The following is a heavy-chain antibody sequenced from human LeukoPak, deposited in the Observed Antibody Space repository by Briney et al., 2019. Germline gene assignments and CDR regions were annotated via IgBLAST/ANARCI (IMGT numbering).Heavy chain of an antibody. D-gene: IGHD6-19*01. CDR2: ARNRAYGGAT. J-gene: IGHJ4*02. CDR3: SRGSIENGSGWYIDY. Sequence: GGSLRLSCAASGFTFSSYAMTWVRQAPGKGLEWVGFARNRAYGGATEYAASAKGRFTISRDDSRNIAYLQMSGLQTDDTAVYYCSRGSIENGSGWYIDYWGQGTLVTVSS. CDR1: GFTFSSYA. V-gene: IGHV3-49*04.